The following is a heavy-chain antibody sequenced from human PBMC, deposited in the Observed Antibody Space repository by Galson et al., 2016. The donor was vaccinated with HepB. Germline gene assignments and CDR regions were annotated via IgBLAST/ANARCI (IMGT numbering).Heavy chain of an antibody. CDR1: GYPYISYG. V-gene: IGHV1-18*01. J-gene: IGHJ5*02. Sequence: SVKVSCKASGYPYISYGINWVRQAPGQGLEWMGWMSASNGNTDYAQKFHGRVTVTTDTSTNTAYMELRSLRSDDTAMYYCARSSFGVSNPWGQGTLVTVSS. CDR3: ARSSFGVSNP. D-gene: IGHD3-3*01. CDR2: MSASNGNT.